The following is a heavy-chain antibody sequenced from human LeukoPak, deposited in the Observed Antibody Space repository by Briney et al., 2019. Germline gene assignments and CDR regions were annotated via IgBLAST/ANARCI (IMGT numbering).Heavy chain of an antibody. D-gene: IGHD5-24*01. J-gene: IGHJ4*02. CDR1: GFTASSNY. V-gene: IGHV3-53*01. CDR3: AKGVLQVD. CDR2: IYSGGRT. Sequence: GGSLRLSCAASGFTASSNYMMWVRQAPGKGLEWVSVIYSGGRTYYADSVKGRFTISRDNSKNTLYLQMNSLSPEDTAVYYCAKGVLQVDWGLGTLVTVSS.